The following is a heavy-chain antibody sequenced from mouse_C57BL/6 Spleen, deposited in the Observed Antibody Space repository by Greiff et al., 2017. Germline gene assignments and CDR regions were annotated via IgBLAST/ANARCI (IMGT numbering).Heavy chain of an antibody. CDR3: ARDSNYFWFAY. J-gene: IGHJ3*01. V-gene: IGHV1-18*01. CDR2: INPNNGGT. CDR1: GYTFTDYN. D-gene: IGHD2-5*01. Sequence: EVQLQQSGPELVKPGDSVKISCKASGYTFTDYNMDWVKQSHGKSLEWIGDINPNNGGTIYNQKFKGKATLTVDKSSSTAYMELRSLTSEDTAVYYCARDSNYFWFAYWGQGTLVTVSA.